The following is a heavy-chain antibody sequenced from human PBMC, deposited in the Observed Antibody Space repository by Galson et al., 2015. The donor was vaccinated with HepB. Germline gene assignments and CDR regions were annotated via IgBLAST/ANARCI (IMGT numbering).Heavy chain of an antibody. Sequence: SMRLSCAASGFTFRSSYLHWVRQAPGKGLDWVALISYDGSNKYYADSVRGRFTISRDNFKNTLYLQMNSLRAEDTAVYYCARAVAMVRELDYWGQGTLVTVPS. CDR2: ISYDGSNK. V-gene: IGHV3-30*04. CDR1: GFTFRSSY. CDR3: ARAVAMVRELDY. J-gene: IGHJ4*02. D-gene: IGHD3-10*01.